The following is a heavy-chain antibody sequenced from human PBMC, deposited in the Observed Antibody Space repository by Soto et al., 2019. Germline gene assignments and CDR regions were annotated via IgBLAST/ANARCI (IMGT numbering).Heavy chain of an antibody. D-gene: IGHD3-16*01. CDR1: GYTFTSYG. V-gene: IGHV1-18*04. CDR2: ISAYNGNT. Sequence: ASGKVSCKASGYTFTSYGISCVRQAPGQGLEWMGWISAYNGNTNYAQKLQGRVTMTTDTSTSTAYMELRSLRSDDTAVYYCARGLLGGASGGWFDPWGQGTLVTVSS. J-gene: IGHJ5*02. CDR3: ARGLLGGASGGWFDP.